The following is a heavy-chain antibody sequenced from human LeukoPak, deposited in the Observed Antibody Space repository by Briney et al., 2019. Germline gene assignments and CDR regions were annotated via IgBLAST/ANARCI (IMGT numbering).Heavy chain of an antibody. Sequence: GSLRLSCAASGFTFSSYGMHWVRQAPGKGLEWVAFIRYDGSNKYYADSVKGRFTISRDNSKNTLYLQMNSLRAEDTAVYYCAKDGSGSYPFRYWGQGTLVTVSS. CDR2: IRYDGSNK. CDR1: GFTFSSYG. V-gene: IGHV3-30*02. J-gene: IGHJ4*02. D-gene: IGHD3-10*01. CDR3: AKDGSGSYPFRY.